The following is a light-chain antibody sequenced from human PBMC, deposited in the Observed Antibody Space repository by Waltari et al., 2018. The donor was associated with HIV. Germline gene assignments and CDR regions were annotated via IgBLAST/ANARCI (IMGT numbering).Light chain of an antibody. V-gene: IGLV2-11*01. CDR3: CSYAGSYTWV. J-gene: IGLJ3*02. CDR1: SSDVGTYNY. Sequence: LTQPRSVSGSPGQSVTISCTGTSSDVGTYNYVSWYQQHPGKAPKLMIYDVNKRPSGVPDRFSGSKSGNTASLTISGLQADDEADYYCCSYAGSYTWVFGGGTKLTVL. CDR2: DVN.